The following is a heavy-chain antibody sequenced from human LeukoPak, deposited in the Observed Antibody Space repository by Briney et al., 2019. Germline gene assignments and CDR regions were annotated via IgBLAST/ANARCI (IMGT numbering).Heavy chain of an antibody. J-gene: IGHJ3*02. D-gene: IGHD3-3*01. V-gene: IGHV5-51*01. CDR3: ARHRYITIVDAFDI. CDR1: GYSFTSYW. CDR2: FYPGDSDT. Sequence: KPGASLKISCKGLGYSFTSYWIGWVRQMPGKGLEWMGIFYPGDSDTRYSPSFQGQVTISADKSISTAYLQWSSLKASDTAMYYCARHRYITIVDAFDIWGQGTMVTVSS.